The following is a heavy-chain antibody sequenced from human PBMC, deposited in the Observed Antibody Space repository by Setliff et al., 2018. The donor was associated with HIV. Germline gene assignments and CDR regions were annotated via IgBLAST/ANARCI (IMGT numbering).Heavy chain of an antibody. CDR1: GGTFSIFS. CDR2: IIPVFGPP. D-gene: IGHD2-21*01. V-gene: IGHV1-69*13. Sequence: SVKVSCKTSGGTFSIFSITWVRQAPGQGLEWMGGIIPVFGPPNYAQRFQRRLTITADESTNTAYMELSSLKSEDTALYYCAKLLGNGGNSDPFDLWGQGTTVTVSS. J-gene: IGHJ3*01. CDR3: AKLLGNGGNSDPFDL.